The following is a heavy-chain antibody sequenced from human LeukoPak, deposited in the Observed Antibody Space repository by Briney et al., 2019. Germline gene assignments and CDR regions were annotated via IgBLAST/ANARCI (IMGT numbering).Heavy chain of an antibody. CDR3: ARDLGYCSGGSCYLFDY. J-gene: IGHJ4*02. D-gene: IGHD2-15*01. CDR2: IRYDGSNK. Sequence: PGGSLRLSCAASGFTFSSYGMHWVRQAPGKGLEWVAFIRYDGSNKYYADSVKGRFTISRDNSKDTLYLQMNSLRAEDTAVYYCARDLGYCSGGSCYLFDYWGQGTLVTVSS. CDR1: GFTFSSYG. V-gene: IGHV3-30*02.